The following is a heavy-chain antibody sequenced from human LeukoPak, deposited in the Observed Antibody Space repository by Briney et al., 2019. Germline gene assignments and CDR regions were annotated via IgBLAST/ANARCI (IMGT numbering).Heavy chain of an antibody. CDR1: GYSFTSYW. V-gene: IGHV5-51*01. D-gene: IGHD6-19*01. Sequence: GESLKISCKGSGYSFTSYWIGWVRQMPGKGLEWMGIIYPGDSDTRYSPSFQGQVTMSVDKSISTAYLQWSSLKASDTAMYYCASMVVAGTNGADYWGQGTLVTVSS. CDR3: ASMVVAGTNGADY. CDR2: IYPGDSDT. J-gene: IGHJ4*02.